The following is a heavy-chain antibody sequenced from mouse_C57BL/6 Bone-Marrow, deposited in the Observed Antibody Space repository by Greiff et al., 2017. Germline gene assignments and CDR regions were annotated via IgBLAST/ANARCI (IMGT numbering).Heavy chain of an antibody. CDR1: GFTFSDYG. CDR3: ARRGLHWYFDV. D-gene: IGHD2-2*01. Sequence: EVKLMESGGGLVQPGGSLKLSCAASGFTFSDYGMAWVRQAPRKGPEWVAFISNLAYSIYYAATVTGRFTISRENAKNTLYLEMSSLRSEDTAMYYCARRGLHWYFDVWGTGTTVTVSS. J-gene: IGHJ1*03. V-gene: IGHV5-15*01. CDR2: ISNLAYSI.